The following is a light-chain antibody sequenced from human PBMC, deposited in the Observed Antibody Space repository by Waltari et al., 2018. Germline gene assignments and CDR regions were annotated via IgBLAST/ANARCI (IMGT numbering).Light chain of an antibody. Sequence: DIVTSQSPVTLSLSQADRATLSCRASQCVGGTLAWYQQRPGQAPRLLIYGASSRATGIPDWFSGSGSGTVYSLSISRLEPEDVAVYYCQHYVRVPGTFGQGTKVEIK. J-gene: IGKJ1*01. CDR2: GAS. CDR3: QHYVRVPGT. CDR1: QCVGGT. V-gene: IGKV3-20*01.